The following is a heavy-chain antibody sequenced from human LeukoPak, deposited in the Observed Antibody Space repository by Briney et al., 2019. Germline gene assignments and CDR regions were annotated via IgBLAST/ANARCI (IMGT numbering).Heavy chain of an antibody. Sequence: GGSLRLSCAASGFTFSSYSMHWVRQAPGKGPESVSAISSNGDSTYYANSVKGRFTISRDNSKNTLYLQMGSLRAEDMAVYYCARERQGDYDYWGQGTLVTVPS. V-gene: IGHV3-64*01. CDR2: ISSNGDST. CDR3: ARERQGDYDY. J-gene: IGHJ4*02. D-gene: IGHD3-16*01. CDR1: GFTFSSYS.